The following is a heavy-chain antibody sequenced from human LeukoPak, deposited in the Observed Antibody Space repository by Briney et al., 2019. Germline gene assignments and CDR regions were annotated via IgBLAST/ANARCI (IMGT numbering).Heavy chain of an antibody. V-gene: IGHV3-48*04. Sequence: GGSLRLSCAASGFTFSSYSMNWVRQAPGKGLEWVSYISSSSSTIYYADSVKGRFTISRDNAKNSLYLQMNSLRAEDTAVYYCARDVHSGAFDYWGQGTLVTVSS. J-gene: IGHJ4*02. D-gene: IGHD6-19*01. CDR1: GFTFSSYS. CDR3: ARDVHSGAFDY. CDR2: ISSSSSTI.